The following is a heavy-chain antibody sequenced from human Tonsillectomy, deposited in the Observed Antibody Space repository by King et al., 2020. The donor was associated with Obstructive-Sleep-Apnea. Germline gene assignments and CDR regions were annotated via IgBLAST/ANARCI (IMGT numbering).Heavy chain of an antibody. CDR3: ARDGGEPGFDY. CDR2: IRCSSIYI. J-gene: IGHJ4*02. CDR1: GFTFSSYS. V-gene: IGHV3-21*01. D-gene: IGHD2-15*01. Sequence: VQLVESGGGLVKPGGSLRLSCAASGFTFSSYSMNWVRQAPGKGLEWVSSIRCSSIYIYYPDSVKGRFTISRDNAKNSLYLQMNSLRAEDTAVYYCARDGGEPGFDYWGQGTLVTVSS.